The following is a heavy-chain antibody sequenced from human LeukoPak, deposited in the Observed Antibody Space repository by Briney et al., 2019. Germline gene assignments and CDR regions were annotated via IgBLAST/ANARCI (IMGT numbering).Heavy chain of an antibody. D-gene: IGHD2-15*01. CDR3: ARGVVAAPQTFDY. V-gene: IGHV4-61*05. CDR2: IYFSGST. Sequence: SETLSLTCTVSGGSISSSSYYWGWIRQPPGKGLEWIGYIYFSGSTNYNPSLKSRVTISVDTSKNQFSLKLSSVAAADTAVYYCARGVVAAPQTFDYWGQGTLVTVSS. J-gene: IGHJ4*02. CDR1: GGSISSSSYY.